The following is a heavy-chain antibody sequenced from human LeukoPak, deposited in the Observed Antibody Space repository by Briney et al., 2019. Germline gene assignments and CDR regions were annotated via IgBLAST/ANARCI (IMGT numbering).Heavy chain of an antibody. CDR2: IYWDDDK. CDR1: GFSFSTSGVG. V-gene: IGHV2-5*02. J-gene: IGHJ4*02. Sequence: SGPTLVNPTQTLTLTCTFSGFSFSTSGVGVGWIRQAPGKALEWLALIYWDDDKRYSPSLKSRLTITKDTSKNQVVLTMTNMDPVDTATYYCAHVTYGSGSYYSSPLGYWGQGTLVTVSS. CDR3: AHVTYGSGSYYSSPLGY. D-gene: IGHD3-10*01.